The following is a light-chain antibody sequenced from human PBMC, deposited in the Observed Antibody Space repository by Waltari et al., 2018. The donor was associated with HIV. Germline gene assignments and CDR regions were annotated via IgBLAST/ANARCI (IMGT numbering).Light chain of an antibody. V-gene: IGLV3-1*01. CDR2: QDT. CDR3: HAWDSSTVV. Sequence: SYELTQPPSVSVSPGQTASISCSGDELGDNFVCWYQQKPGQSPVLVIYQDTKRPSGIPERFSGSNSGNTATLTISGTQAMDEADYYCHAWDSSTVVFGGGTKLTVL. CDR1: ELGDNF. J-gene: IGLJ2*01.